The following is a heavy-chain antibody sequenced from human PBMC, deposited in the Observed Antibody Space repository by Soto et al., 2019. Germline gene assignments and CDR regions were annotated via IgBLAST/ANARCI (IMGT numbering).Heavy chain of an antibody. J-gene: IGHJ4*02. V-gene: IGHV4-30-4*01. CDR3: AREPKQNYDSSPWNGGFDS. CDR2: IYYNGNN. CDR1: GDSISSPHYY. D-gene: IGHD3-22*01. Sequence: PSETLSLTCTVSGDSISSPHYYWTWIRQPPGKGLEWVGYIYYNGNNFYNPALKSRVAMSVDPSTNQFSLKLASVTDADTAVYFCAREPKQNYDSSPWNGGFDSWGPGTLVTVSS.